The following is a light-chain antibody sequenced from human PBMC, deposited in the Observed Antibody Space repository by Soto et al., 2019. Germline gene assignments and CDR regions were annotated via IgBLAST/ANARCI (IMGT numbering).Light chain of an antibody. CDR2: DVS. CDR3: SSYTSSNTLA. J-gene: IGLJ3*02. V-gene: IGLV2-14*03. CDR1: SSDIGGYNY. Sequence: QSVLTQPASVSGSPGQSITISCTGTSSDIGGYNYVSWYQHHPGKAPKLMIYDVSNRPSGVSNRFSASKSGNTASLTISGLQAEDEADYYCSSYTSSNTLAFGGGTKLTVL.